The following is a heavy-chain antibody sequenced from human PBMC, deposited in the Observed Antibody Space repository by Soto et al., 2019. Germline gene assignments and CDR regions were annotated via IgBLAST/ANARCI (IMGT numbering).Heavy chain of an antibody. D-gene: IGHD6-6*01. Sequence: ASVTVSCQASGYTFTSYAMHWVRQAPGQRLEWMGWISSYNGNTNYAQKLQGRVTMTTDTSTTTAYMELRSLRSDDTAVYYCARDRPTSSIRARDYYYAMDVWGQGTTVTVSS. CDR3: ARDRPTSSIRARDYYYAMDV. V-gene: IGHV1-18*01. CDR1: GYTFTSYA. J-gene: IGHJ6*02. CDR2: ISSYNGNT.